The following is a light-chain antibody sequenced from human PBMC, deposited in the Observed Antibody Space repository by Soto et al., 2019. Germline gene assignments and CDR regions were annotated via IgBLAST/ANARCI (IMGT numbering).Light chain of an antibody. CDR3: QQYYYTPYS. Sequence: DIVMTQSPATLSVSPGERVTLSCRASKSLTRNVAWYHQRPGQAPRVLIYGASARATDIPARFSGSGSGTDYTLTISSLHSDDFAVYYCQQYYYTPYSFGQGTKLEIK. J-gene: IGKJ2*03. CDR1: KSLTRN. V-gene: IGKV3D-15*01. CDR2: GAS.